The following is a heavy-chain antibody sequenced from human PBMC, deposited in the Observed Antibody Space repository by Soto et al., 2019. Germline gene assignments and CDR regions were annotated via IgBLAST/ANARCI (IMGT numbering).Heavy chain of an antibody. CDR3: ARGWGYYYDSSGYYYFDY. CDR1: GFTFSSYG. CDR2: ISYDGSNK. J-gene: IGHJ4*02. Sequence: GGSLRLSCAASGFTFSSYGMHWVRQAPGKGLEWVAVISYDGSNKYYADSVKGRFTISRDNSKNTLYLQMNSLRAEDTAVYYCARGWGYYYDSSGYYYFDYWGQGTLVTVSS. V-gene: IGHV3-30*03. D-gene: IGHD3-22*01.